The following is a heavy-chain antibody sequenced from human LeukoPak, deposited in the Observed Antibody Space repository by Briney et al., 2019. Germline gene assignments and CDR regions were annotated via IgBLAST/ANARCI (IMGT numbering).Heavy chain of an antibody. V-gene: IGHV3-74*01. J-gene: IGHJ4*02. CDR1: GFTFSSYW. D-gene: IGHD4-23*01. Sequence: PGGSLRLSCAASGFTFSSYWMNWVRQAPGKGLVWVSRIASDGSSTTYADSVKGRFSISRDNAKSTLYLQVNSLRVEDTAVYYCARGRPHGNDYWGQGTLVTVSS. CDR2: IASDGSST. CDR3: ARGRPHGNDY.